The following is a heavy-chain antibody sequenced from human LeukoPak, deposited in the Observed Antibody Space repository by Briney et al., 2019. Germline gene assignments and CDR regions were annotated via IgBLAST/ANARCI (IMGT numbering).Heavy chain of an antibody. Sequence: GGSLRLSCAASGFTFSSYAMHWVRQAPGKGLEYVSAISSNGGSTYYANSVKGRFTISRDNPKNTLYLQMNSLRTEDTAIYYCARQQNDYFDYWGQGTLLIVSS. CDR2: ISSNGGST. J-gene: IGHJ4*02. V-gene: IGHV3-64*01. CDR3: ARQQNDYFDY. CDR1: GFTFSSYA. D-gene: IGHD1/OR15-1a*01.